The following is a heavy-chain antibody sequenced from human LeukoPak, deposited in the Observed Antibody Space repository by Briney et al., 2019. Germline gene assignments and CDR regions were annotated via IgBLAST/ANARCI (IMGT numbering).Heavy chain of an antibody. Sequence: ASVKVSCKASGYTFTSYGISWVRQAPGQGLEWMGWISAYNGNTNYAQKLQGRVTMTTDTSTSTAYMELSSLRSEDTAVYYCARVSSGSHLFDYWGQGTLVTVSS. CDR3: ARVSSGSHLFDY. V-gene: IGHV1-18*01. J-gene: IGHJ4*02. CDR2: ISAYNGNT. CDR1: GYTFTSYG. D-gene: IGHD3-10*01.